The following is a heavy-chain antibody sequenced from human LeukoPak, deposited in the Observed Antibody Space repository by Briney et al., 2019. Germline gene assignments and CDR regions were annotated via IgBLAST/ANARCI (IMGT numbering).Heavy chain of an antibody. CDR3: ATGDVVVTANPFDY. D-gene: IGHD2-21*02. V-gene: IGHV1-24*01. CDR1: GYTLTELS. Sequence: ASVKVSCKVSGYTLTELSMHWVRQAPGKGLEWMGGFDPEDGETIYAQKFQGRVTMTEDTSTDTAYMELSSLRSEDTAVYYCATGDVVVTANPFDYWGQGTLVTVSS. J-gene: IGHJ4*02. CDR2: FDPEDGET.